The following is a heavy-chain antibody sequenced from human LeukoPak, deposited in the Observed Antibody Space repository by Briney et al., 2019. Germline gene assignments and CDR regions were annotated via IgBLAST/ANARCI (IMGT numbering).Heavy chain of an antibody. CDR1: GGSISSSSYY. CDR2: IYYSGST. J-gene: IGHJ4*02. D-gene: IGHD5-18*01. V-gene: IGHV4-39*01. CDR3: ARTVQGYSYGYYLDY. Sequence: SETLSLTCTVSGGSISSSSYYWGWIRQPPGKGLEWIGSIYYSGSTYYNPSLKSRVTISVDASKNQFSLKLSSVTAADTAVYYCARTVQGYSYGYYLDYWGQGTLVTVSS.